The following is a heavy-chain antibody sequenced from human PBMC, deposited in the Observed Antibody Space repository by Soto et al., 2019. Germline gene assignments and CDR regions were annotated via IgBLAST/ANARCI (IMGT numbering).Heavy chain of an antibody. CDR2: INHSGST. D-gene: IGHD2-8*02. V-gene: IGHV4-34*01. J-gene: IGHJ4*02. Sequence: SLTLPLTWAVYGGSFRGHYWSWIRQPPGTGLEWIGEINHSGSTNYNPSLKSRVTISVDTSKNQFSLKLTSVTAADTAVYYCARDKITGLFDYWGQGTLVTVSS. CDR3: ARDKITGLFDY. CDR1: GGSFRGHY.